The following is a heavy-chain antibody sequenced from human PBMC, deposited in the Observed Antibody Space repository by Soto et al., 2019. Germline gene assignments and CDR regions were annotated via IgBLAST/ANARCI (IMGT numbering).Heavy chain of an antibody. Sequence: QVQLVQSGAEVKKPGASVKVSCKASGYTFSSYFISWVRQAPGQGLEWMGWISAYNGNTNYTQNLQGRVTMTTDTATTTAYGELMSVRSDDTAEYYCARDLPPVDYWGQGTLVTVSS. V-gene: IGHV1-18*01. CDR2: ISAYNGNT. J-gene: IGHJ4*02. CDR3: ARDLPPVDY. CDR1: GYTFSSYF.